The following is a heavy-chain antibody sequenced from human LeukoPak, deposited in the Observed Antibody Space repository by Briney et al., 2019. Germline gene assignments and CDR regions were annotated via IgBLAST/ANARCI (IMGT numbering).Heavy chain of an antibody. Sequence: AGSLTLSCAASGFTCSISRMHWVGQAPALGLEWLALISNDGSNKYYADSVKGRFTISRDNSKNMLYLQMNSLRAEDTAVYYCATGRGVPGYQYFDHWGQGTLVTVSS. CDR3: ATGRGVPGYQYFDH. CDR2: ISNDGSNK. J-gene: IGHJ4*02. CDR1: GFTCSISR. D-gene: IGHD3-10*01. V-gene: IGHV3-30*03.